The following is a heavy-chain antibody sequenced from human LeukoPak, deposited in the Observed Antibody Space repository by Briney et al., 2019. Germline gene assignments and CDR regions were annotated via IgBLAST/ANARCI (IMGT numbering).Heavy chain of an antibody. CDR2: ISHDGSNK. J-gene: IGHJ4*02. CDR3: AKDREMLTRSGWTRTFDD. CDR1: GFIFSAYG. D-gene: IGHD6-19*01. Sequence: PGGSLRLSCAASGFIFSAYGMHWVRQAPGKGLEWVAVISHDGSNKYYADSVKGRFTISRDNSKNTLYLQMNSLRAEDTAVYYCAKDREMLTRSGWTRTFDDWGQGTLVTVSS. V-gene: IGHV3-30*18.